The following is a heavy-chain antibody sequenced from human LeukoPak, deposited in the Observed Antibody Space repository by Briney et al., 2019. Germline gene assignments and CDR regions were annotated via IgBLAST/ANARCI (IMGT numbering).Heavy chain of an antibody. Sequence: PSETLSLTCTVSGYSISSGYYWGWIRQPPGKGLEWIGYIYYSGSTNYNPSLKSRVTISVDTSKNQFSLKLSSVTAADTAVYYCARAFRGYSGYEPPGYWGQGTLVTVSS. CDR2: IYYSGST. J-gene: IGHJ4*02. V-gene: IGHV4-61*01. CDR1: GYSISSGYY. CDR3: ARAFRGYSGYEPPGY. D-gene: IGHD5-12*01.